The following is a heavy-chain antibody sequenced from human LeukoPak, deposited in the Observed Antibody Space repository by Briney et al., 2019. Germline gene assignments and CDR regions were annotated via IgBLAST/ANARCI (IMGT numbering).Heavy chain of an antibody. D-gene: IGHD3-22*01. CDR1: GYTFTGYY. V-gene: IGHV1-2*02. CDR3: ARDLDYYDSSGYAYYYYMDV. CDR2: INPNSGGT. J-gene: IGHJ6*03. Sequence: ASVKVSCKASGYTFTGYYMHWVRQAPGQGLEWMGWINPNSGGTNYAQKFQGRVTMTRDTSISTAYMELSRLRSDDTAVYYCARDLDYYDSSGYAYYYYMDVWGKGTTVTVSS.